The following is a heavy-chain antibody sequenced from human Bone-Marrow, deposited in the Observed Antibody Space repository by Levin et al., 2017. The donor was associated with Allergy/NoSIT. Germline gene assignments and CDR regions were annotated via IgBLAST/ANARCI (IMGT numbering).Heavy chain of an antibody. J-gene: IGHJ3*02. CDR1: GGSISTSSDY. Sequence: LSQTLSLTCTVSGGSISTSSDYWGWIRQSPGERLEWIASIYYRGSTSYNPSLRNRVTISVDTSKNQFSLKMNSVTASDTAVYYCASRLGEGSGWSANAFDIWGQGTMVTVSP. CDR2: IYYRGST. CDR3: ASRLGEGSGWSANAFDI. D-gene: IGHD6-19*01. V-gene: IGHV4-39*01.